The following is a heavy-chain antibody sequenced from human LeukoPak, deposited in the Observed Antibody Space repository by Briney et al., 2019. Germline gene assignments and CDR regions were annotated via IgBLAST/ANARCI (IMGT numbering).Heavy chain of an antibody. CDR3: ARGVHYYDTLYYFDY. V-gene: IGHV1-8*01. D-gene: IGHD3-22*01. CDR1: GYTFTSYD. J-gene: IGHJ4*02. CDR2: MNPNSGNT. Sequence: ASVKVSCKASGYTFTSYDINWARQATGQGLEWMGWMNPNSGNTGYAQKFQGRVTMTRNTSISTAYMELSSLRSEDTAVYYCARGVHYYDTLYYFDYWGQGTLVTVSS.